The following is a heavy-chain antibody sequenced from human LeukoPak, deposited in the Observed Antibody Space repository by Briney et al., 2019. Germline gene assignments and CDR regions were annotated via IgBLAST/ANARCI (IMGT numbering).Heavy chain of an antibody. CDR1: GFTFSDYY. J-gene: IGHJ4*02. CDR2: ISTSGNTI. D-gene: IGHD6-13*01. CDR3: AREVAAAAKLDY. Sequence: EGSLRLSCAASGFTFSDYYMTWIRQAPGKGLEWISFISTSGNTIYYADSVKGRFTLSRDSAKNSLYLQMNSLRADDTAMYYCAREVAAAAKLDYWGQGTLVTVSS. V-gene: IGHV3-11*01.